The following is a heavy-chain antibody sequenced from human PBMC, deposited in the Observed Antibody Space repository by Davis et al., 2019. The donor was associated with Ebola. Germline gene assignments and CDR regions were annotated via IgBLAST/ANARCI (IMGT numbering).Heavy chain of an antibody. J-gene: IGHJ6*02. Sequence: GESLKISCAASGFSVSSSYMTWVRQAPGKGLEWVSAISGSGGSTYYADSVKGRFTISRDNSKNTLYLQMNSLRAEDTAVYYCAKGPDCSGGSCPYYYYYYGMDVWGQGTTVTVSS. CDR3: AKGPDCSGGSCPYYYYYYGMDV. D-gene: IGHD2-15*01. V-gene: IGHV3-23*01. CDR2: ISGSGGST. CDR1: GFSVSSSY.